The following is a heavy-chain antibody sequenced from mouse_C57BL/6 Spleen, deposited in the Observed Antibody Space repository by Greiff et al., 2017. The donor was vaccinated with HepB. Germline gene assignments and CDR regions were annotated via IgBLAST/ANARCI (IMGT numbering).Heavy chain of an antibody. CDR3: ARYGRRTMDY. D-gene: IGHD1-1*02. Sequence: VQLQQSGAELMKPGASVKLSCKATGYTFTGYWIEWVKQRPGHGLEWIGEILPGSGSTNYNEKFKDKATFTADTSSNTAYMQHRSLTTEDSVIYYCARYGRRTMDYWGQGTSVTVSS. CDR1: GYTFTGYW. J-gene: IGHJ4*01. V-gene: IGHV1-9*01. CDR2: ILPGSGST.